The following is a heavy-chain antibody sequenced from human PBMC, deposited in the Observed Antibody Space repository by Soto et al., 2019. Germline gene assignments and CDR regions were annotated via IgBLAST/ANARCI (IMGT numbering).Heavy chain of an antibody. D-gene: IGHD3-3*01. Sequence: SETLSLTCAVYGGSFSGYYWSWIRQPPGKGLEWIGEINHSGSTNYNPSHKSRVTISVDTSKNQFSLKLSSVTAADTAVYYCARLSFVRIFGVVITHYYYYYGMDVWGQGTTVTVSS. CDR1: GGSFSGYY. CDR3: ARLSFVRIFGVVITHYYYYYGMDV. CDR2: INHSGST. J-gene: IGHJ6*02. V-gene: IGHV4-34*01.